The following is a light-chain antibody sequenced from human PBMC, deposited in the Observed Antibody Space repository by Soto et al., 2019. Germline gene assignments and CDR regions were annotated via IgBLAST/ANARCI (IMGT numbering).Light chain of an antibody. CDR3: QQLSKWPLIT. J-gene: IGKJ3*01. Sequence: EILLTQSPANLSLSPGESATLSCRASQSVSSYLAWYQKKPGQPPKLLIYHASNRATGIPARFSGSGSGTDFTLTISSLEPEDFAVYYCQQLSKWPLITFGPGTKV. CDR1: QSVSSY. CDR2: HAS. V-gene: IGKV3-11*01.